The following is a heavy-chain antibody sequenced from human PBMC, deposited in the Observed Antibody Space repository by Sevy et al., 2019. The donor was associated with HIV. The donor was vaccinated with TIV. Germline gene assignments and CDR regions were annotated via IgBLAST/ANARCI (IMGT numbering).Heavy chain of an antibody. CDR3: ARVDRAYYDGSAFDF. Sequence: SETPSLTCTVSGGSFSSGNYYWSWIRQPAGKGLEWIGRIYNSGSTNYNPSLKSRVTISVDTSKNQFSLRLSSVTAADTAVYYCARVDRAYYDGSAFDFWGQGTLVTVSS. CDR2: IYNSGST. V-gene: IGHV4-61*02. CDR1: GGSFSSGNYY. D-gene: IGHD3-22*01. J-gene: IGHJ4*02.